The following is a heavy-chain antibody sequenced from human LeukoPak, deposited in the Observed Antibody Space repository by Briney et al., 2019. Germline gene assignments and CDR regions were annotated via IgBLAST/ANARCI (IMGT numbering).Heavy chain of an antibody. D-gene: IGHD1-1*01. CDR3: ARDRYNWNLFDY. CDR2: IYYSGST. Sequence: PSETLSLTCTVSGGSISSYYWSWIRQPPGKGLEWIGYIYYSGSTNYNPSLKSRVTISVDTSKNQFSLKLSSVTAADTAVYYCARDRYNWNLFDYWGQGTLVTVSS. J-gene: IGHJ4*02. CDR1: GGSISSYY. V-gene: IGHV4-59*01.